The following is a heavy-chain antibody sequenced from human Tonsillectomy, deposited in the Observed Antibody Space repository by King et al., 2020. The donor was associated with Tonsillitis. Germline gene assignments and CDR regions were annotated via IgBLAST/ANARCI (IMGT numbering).Heavy chain of an antibody. Sequence: QLQESGPGLVKPSETLSLTCTVSGASLSRYHWSWIRQPPGKGLEWIGYVSYTGLTNYNPSLKSRVSISLDTSKYHFSLRLDSVTAADTAVYFCAATNWDDRLFAYWGPGMLVTVSS. J-gene: IGHJ4*02. CDR3: AATNWDDRLFAY. CDR1: GASLSRYH. V-gene: IGHV4-59*01. D-gene: IGHD1-1*01. CDR2: VSYTGLT.